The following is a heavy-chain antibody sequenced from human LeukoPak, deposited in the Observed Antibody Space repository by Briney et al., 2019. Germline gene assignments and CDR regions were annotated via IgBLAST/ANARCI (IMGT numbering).Heavy chain of an antibody. CDR1: GFTVSNNY. CDR2: IYSGGST. Sequence: GGSLRLSCAASGFTVSNNYMSWVRRAAGKGLEWVALIYSGGSTYYADSVKGRFTISRDNSKNTLHLQMNSLRAVDTAVYYCVRNSGELGAWGQGTLVTVSS. CDR3: VRNSGELGA. J-gene: IGHJ5*02. D-gene: IGHD2-21*01. V-gene: IGHV3-53*01.